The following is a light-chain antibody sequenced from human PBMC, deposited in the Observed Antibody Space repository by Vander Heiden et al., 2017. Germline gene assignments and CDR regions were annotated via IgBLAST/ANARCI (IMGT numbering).Light chain of an antibody. CDR1: QGISVY. V-gene: IGKV1-9*01. CDR2: AAS. CDR3: QQLNSYPLT. Sequence: DIQLTQSPSFLSASVGDRVTITCRASQGISVYLDWYQQKPGKAPKLLIYAASTLLSGVPSRFSGSGSGTEFTLTINSLQAEDFATYYCQQLNSYPLTFGGGTTVESK. J-gene: IGKJ4*01.